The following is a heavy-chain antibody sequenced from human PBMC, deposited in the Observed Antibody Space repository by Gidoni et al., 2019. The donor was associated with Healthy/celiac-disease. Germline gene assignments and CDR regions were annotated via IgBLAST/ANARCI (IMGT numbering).Heavy chain of an antibody. D-gene: IGHD6-13*01. CDR2: IYYSGST. CDR3: ARGPAAVTKDAFDI. CDR1: GRSSCSYY. Sequence: QVQLQESGPGLVKPSETLSLTCTASGRSSCSYYWSWIRQPPGKGLEWIGYIYYSGSTNYNPSLKSRVTRSVDTSKNQFSLKLSSVTAADTAVYYCARGPAAVTKDAFDIWGQGTMVTVSS. J-gene: IGHJ3*02. V-gene: IGHV4-59*01.